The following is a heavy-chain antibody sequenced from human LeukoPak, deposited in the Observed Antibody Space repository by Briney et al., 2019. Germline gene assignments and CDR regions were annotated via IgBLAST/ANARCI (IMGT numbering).Heavy chain of an antibody. CDR2: INSGGGST. CDR3: AKGRYSGYAHFDY. V-gene: IGHV3-23*01. D-gene: IGHD5-12*01. J-gene: IGHJ4*02. Sequence: GGSLRLSRAASGFTFNNYAMSWVRQVPGKGLEWVSLINSGGGSTYYADSVKGRFTISRDNSNKALYLQMSGLSADATAVYHCAKGRYSGYAHFDYWGQGALVTVSS. CDR1: GFTFNNYA.